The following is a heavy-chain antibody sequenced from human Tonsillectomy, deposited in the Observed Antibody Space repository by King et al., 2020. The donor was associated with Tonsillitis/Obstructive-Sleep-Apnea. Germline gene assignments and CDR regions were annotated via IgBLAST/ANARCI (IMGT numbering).Heavy chain of an antibody. CDR3: ARIRLEMATITENHWFDP. CDR2: IFSNDEK. D-gene: IGHD5-24*01. V-gene: IGHV2-26*01. J-gene: IGHJ5*02. Sequence: TLKESGPVLVKPTETLTLTCTVSGFSLSNARMGVSWIRQPPGKALEWLAHIFSNDEKSYSTSLKSRLTISKDTSKSQVVLTMTNMDPVDTATYYCARIRLEMATITENHWFDPWGQGTLVTVSS. CDR1: GFSLSNARMG.